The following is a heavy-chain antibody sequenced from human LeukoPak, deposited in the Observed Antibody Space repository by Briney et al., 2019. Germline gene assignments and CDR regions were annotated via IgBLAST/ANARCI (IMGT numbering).Heavy chain of an antibody. CDR3: ARSGGSSSLGY. V-gene: IGHV3-74*01. J-gene: IGHJ4*02. CDR2: INTDGSST. CDR1: GFTFSSYW. D-gene: IGHD6-6*01. Sequence: GGSLRLSCAASGFTFSSYWMHSVRQAPGKGLVWVSHINTDGSSTTYADSVKGRLTISRDNARNTLYLQMNSLRAEDTAVYYCARSGGSSSLGYWGQGTLVTVSS.